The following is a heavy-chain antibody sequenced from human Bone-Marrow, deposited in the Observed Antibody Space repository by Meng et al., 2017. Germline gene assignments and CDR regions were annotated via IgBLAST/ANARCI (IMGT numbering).Heavy chain of an antibody. Sequence: ETLSLTCTVSGGSISSYYWSWIRQPAGKGLEWVSTISTSGGNTADSVKGRFTISRDNSKNTLYLQMNSLRAEDTAVYYCARDPYIALTYFDYWGQGTLVTVSS. CDR2: ISTSGGNT. J-gene: IGHJ4*02. CDR3: ARDPYIALTYFDY. D-gene: IGHD2-15*01. V-gene: IGHV3-23*01. CDR1: GGSISSYY.